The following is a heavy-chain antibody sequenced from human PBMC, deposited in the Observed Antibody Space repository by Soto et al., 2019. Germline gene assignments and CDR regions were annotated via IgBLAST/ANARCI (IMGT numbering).Heavy chain of an antibody. V-gene: IGHV1-69*01. CDR1: GGTFSSYA. Sequence: VQLVQSGAEVKKPGSSVKVSCKASGGTFSSYAISWVRQAPGQGLEWMGGINPILGTANYAQKFQGRVTITADESTTTAYMELSSLRSEDTAVYYCASPHHWRVTGTIFDYWGQGTLVTVSS. D-gene: IGHD1-20*01. CDR2: INPILGTA. CDR3: ASPHHWRVTGTIFDY. J-gene: IGHJ4*02.